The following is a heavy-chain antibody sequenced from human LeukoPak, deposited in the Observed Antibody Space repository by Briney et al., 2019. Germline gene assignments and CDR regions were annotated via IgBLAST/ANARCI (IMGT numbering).Heavy chain of an antibody. Sequence: SETLSLTCTVSGGSISRYYWSWIRQPPGKGLEWIGYIYTSGSTNYNPSLKSRVTISVDTSKNQFSLKLSSVTAADTAVYYCARLGYYYYMDVWGKGTTVTVSS. J-gene: IGHJ6*03. CDR2: IYTSGST. CDR3: ARLGYYYYMDV. CDR1: GGSISRYY. V-gene: IGHV4-4*09.